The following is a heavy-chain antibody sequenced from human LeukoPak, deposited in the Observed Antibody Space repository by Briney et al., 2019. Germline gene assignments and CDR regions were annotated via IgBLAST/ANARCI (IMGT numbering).Heavy chain of an antibody. Sequence: GGSLRLSCAASGFXFSRYEMNWVRQAPGKGLEWIADISGSSSHIYYADSVKGRFTISRDNAKTSLYLEMNSLRVEDTSVYYCAEIYGGVFDYWGLGTLVTVSS. V-gene: IGHV3-48*03. D-gene: IGHD2-2*02. J-gene: IGHJ4*02. CDR1: GFXFSRYE. CDR2: ISGSSSHI. CDR3: AEIYGGVFDY.